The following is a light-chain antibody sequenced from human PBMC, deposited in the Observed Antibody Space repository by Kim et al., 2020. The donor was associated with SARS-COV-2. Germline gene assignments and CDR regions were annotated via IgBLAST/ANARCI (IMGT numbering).Light chain of an antibody. CDR1: SSDVGGYTY. J-gene: IGLJ1*01. CDR3: CSYAGSYTNV. CDR2: DVS. Sequence: QSVTISCTGTSSDVGGYTYVSWYQQHPGKAPKLMIYDVSTRPSGVPDRFSGSKSGNTASLTISGLQAEDEADYYCCSYAGSYTNVFGTGTKVTVL. V-gene: IGLV2-11*01.